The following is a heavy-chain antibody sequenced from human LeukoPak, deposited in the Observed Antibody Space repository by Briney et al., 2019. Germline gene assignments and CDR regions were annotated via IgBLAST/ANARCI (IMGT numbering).Heavy chain of an antibody. CDR3: AKDVRVVVITTGAFDI. CDR1: GYTFTGYY. Sequence: GASVKVSCKASGYTFTGYYMHWVRQAPGQGLEWMGIINPSGGSPNYAQKFQGRVTMTRDMSTSTVNMELSSLRSEDTAVYYCAKDVRVVVITTGAFDIWGQGTMVTVSS. D-gene: IGHD3-22*01. CDR2: INPSGGSP. J-gene: IGHJ3*02. V-gene: IGHV1-46*01.